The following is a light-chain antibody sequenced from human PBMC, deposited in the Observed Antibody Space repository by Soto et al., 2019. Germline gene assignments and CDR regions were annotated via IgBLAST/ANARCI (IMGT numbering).Light chain of an antibody. CDR3: CSYAGDNSWV. CDR1: ISDVGSYDL. CDR2: GVT. Sequence: QSVLTQPASLSGSPGQSITVSCTGTISDVGSYDLVSWYQQHPGQAPKVMIYGVTKRRSGVSNRFSGNRSGNAASLTISGLQAEDEGEYYCCSYAGDNSWVFGGGTKVTVL. V-gene: IGLV2-23*02. J-gene: IGLJ3*02.